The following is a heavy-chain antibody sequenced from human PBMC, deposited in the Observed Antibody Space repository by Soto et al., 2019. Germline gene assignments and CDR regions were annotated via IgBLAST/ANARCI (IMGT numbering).Heavy chain of an antibody. CDR1: GYSFTSYW. CDR3: ARAATVAVHYFDY. D-gene: IGHD6-25*01. V-gene: IGHV5-51*01. CDR2: IYPGDSDT. J-gene: IGHJ4*02. Sequence: PGESLKISCKGSGYSFTSYWIGWVRQMPGKGLEWMGIIYPGDSDTRYSPSFQGQVTISADKPISTAYLQWSSLKASDTAMYYCARAATVAVHYFDYWGQGTLVTVSS.